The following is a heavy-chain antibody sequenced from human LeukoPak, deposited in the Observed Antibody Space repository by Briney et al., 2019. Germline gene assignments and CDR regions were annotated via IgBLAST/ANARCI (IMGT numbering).Heavy chain of an antibody. D-gene: IGHD3-10*01. V-gene: IGHV3-30*02. CDR3: AKDLYNYYGSGSSFNF. CDR1: GFTFSFYG. CDR2: IGYDGGNK. J-gene: IGHJ4*02. Sequence: GGSLRLSCAASGFTFSFYGMHWVRQAPGKGLEWAAFIGYDGGNKYYADSVKGRFTISRDNSKNTLDLQMNSLRAEDTAVYYCAKDLYNYYGSGSSFNFWGQGTLVTVSS.